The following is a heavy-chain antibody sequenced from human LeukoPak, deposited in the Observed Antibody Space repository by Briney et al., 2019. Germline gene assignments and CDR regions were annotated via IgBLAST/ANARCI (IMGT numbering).Heavy chain of an antibody. J-gene: IGHJ4*03. Sequence: GGSLRLSCAASGFTFSSYAMSWVRQAPGKGLEWVSAISGSGGDTYYADSVKGRFTISRDNSKNTLYLQMNSLRAEDTAVYYCEKCSDIVGVLAARPLDYWGKGTLVTVSS. CDR1: GFTFSSYA. CDR2: ISGSGGDT. D-gene: IGHD2-2*01. CDR3: EKCSDIVGVLAARPLDY. V-gene: IGHV3-23*01.